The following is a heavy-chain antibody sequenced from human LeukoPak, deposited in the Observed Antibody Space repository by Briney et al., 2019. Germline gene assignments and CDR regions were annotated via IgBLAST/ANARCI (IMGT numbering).Heavy chain of an antibody. CDR3: ASMPGYSYGPDY. CDR2: IYYSGST. CDR1: GGSISSSSYY. V-gene: IGHV4-39*07. D-gene: IGHD5-18*01. J-gene: IGHJ4*02. Sequence: KPSETLSLTCTVSGGSISSSSYYWGWIRQPPGKGLEWIGSIYYSGSTYYNPSLESRVTISVDTSKNQFSLKLSSVTAADTAVYYCASMPGYSYGPDYWGQGTLVTVSS.